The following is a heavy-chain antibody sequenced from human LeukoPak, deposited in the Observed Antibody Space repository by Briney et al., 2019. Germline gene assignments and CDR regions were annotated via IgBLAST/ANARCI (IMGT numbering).Heavy chain of an antibody. J-gene: IGHJ3*02. V-gene: IGHV3-7*03. CDR3: AKGLPGYYDAFDI. CDR1: GPTFSSSW. CDR2: INPDGNKK. D-gene: IGHD2-21*02. Sequence: GGSLRLSCAVSGPTFSSSWMDWVRQAPGKGLEWVASINPDGNKKYSADSVKGRFTISRDNAKNSLYLQMNSLRAEDTALYYCAKGLPGYYDAFDIWGQGTMVTVSS.